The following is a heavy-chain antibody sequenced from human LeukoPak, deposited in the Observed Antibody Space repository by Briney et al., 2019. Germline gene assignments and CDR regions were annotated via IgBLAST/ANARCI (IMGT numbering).Heavy chain of an antibody. CDR3: AGCSGGSPIDAFHI. CDR1: GGSINSGAYY. J-gene: IGHJ3*02. Sequence: SQTLPLTCTVSGGSINSGAYYWSWIRQHPGKGLEWIGYIYYSGSNYYNPSLKSRVTISVDTSKNQFSLKLSSVTAADTAVYYCAGCSGGSPIDAFHIWGQGTMVTVSS. CDR2: IYYSGSN. D-gene: IGHD2-15*01. V-gene: IGHV4-31*03.